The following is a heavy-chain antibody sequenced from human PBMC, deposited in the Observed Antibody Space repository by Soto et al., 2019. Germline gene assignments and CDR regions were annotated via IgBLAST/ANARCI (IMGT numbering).Heavy chain of an antibody. CDR1: GFTFSSYG. J-gene: IGHJ6*03. D-gene: IGHD3-3*01. Sequence: QVQLVESGGGVVQPGRSLRLSCAASGFTFSSYGMHWVRQAPGKGLEWVAVIWYDGSNKYYADSVKGRFTISRDNSKNTLYLQMNSLRAEDTAVYYCARDPYYDFLSGYYYYYYYMDVWGKGTTVTVSS. V-gene: IGHV3-33*01. CDR2: IWYDGSNK. CDR3: ARDPYYDFLSGYYYYYYYMDV.